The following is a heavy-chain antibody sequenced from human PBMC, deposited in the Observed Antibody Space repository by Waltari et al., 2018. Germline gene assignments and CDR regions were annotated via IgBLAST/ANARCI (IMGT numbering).Heavy chain of an antibody. CDR2: INAGNGNT. CDR3: ARDPPHYDFWSGSPDY. Sequence: QVQLVQSGAEVKKPGASVKVSCKASGYTFTSYAMHWVRQAPGQRLEWMGWINAGNGNTKYSQKFQGRVTITRDTSASTAYMELSSLRSEDTAVYYCARDPPHYDFWSGSPDYWGQGTLVTVSS. D-gene: IGHD3-3*01. V-gene: IGHV1-3*01. J-gene: IGHJ4*02. CDR1: GYTFTSYA.